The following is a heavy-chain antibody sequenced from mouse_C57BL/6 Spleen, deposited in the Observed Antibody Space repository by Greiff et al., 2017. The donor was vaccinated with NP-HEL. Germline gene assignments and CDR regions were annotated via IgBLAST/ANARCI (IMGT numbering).Heavy chain of an antibody. Sequence: EVQLQQSGPELVKPGASVKMSCKASGYTFTDYNMHWVKQGHGKSLEGIVYINPTNGGTSYSPKMKGSATVTENKSSSPAYMQLSSLTSEDSAVYYCARPDYDGSSFDYWGQGTTRTVSS. CDR2: INPTNGGT. J-gene: IGHJ2*01. CDR1: GYTFTDYN. CDR3: ARPDYDGSSFDY. V-gene: IGHV1-22*01. D-gene: IGHD1-1*01.